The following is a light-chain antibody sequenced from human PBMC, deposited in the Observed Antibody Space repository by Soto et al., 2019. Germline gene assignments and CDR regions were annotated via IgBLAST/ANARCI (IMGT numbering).Light chain of an antibody. J-gene: IGLJ2*01. CDR1: SSDVGGYNY. V-gene: IGLV2-14*01. CDR3: SSYTSSSTQV. CDR2: EVS. Sequence: QSVLTQPASVSGSPGQSITISCTGTSSDVGGYNYVSWYQQHPSKAPKLMIYEVSNRPSGVSNRFSGSKSGNTASLTISGLQAEDEADYYCSSYTSSSTQVFGGGTKVTVL.